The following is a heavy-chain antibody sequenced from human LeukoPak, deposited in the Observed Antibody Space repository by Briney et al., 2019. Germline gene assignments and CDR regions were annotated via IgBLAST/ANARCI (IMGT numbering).Heavy chain of an antibody. Sequence: GASVKVSCKASGYTFTGYYMHWVRQAPGQGLEWMGWINPNSGGTNYAQKFQGRVTMTRDTSISTAHMELSRLRSDDTAVYYCARVEWAATMGSPAHFDYWGQGALVTVSS. CDR1: GYTFTGYY. CDR2: INPNSGGT. CDR3: ARVEWAATMGSPAHFDY. D-gene: IGHD5-12*01. V-gene: IGHV1-2*02. J-gene: IGHJ4*02.